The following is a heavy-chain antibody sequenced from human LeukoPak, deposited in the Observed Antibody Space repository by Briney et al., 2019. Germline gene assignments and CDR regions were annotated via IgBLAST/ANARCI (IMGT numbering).Heavy chain of an antibody. CDR1: GGSISSYY. CDR3: ARGCCSGGSCVDY. CDR2: IYDSGST. V-gene: IGHV4-59*01. Sequence: SETLSLTCTVSGGSISSYYWSWIRQPPGKGLEWIGYIYDSGSTNYNPSLKSRVTISADTSKNQFSLKLSSVTAADTAVYYCARGCCSGGSCVDYWGQGTLVTVSS. J-gene: IGHJ4*02. D-gene: IGHD2-15*01.